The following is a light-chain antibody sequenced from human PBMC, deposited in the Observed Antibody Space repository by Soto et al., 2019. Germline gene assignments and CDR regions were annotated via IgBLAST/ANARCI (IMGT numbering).Light chain of an antibody. CDR2: DVS. CDR3: CSYAGSYTYV. J-gene: IGLJ1*01. Sequence: QSALTQPRSVSGSPGQSVTISCTGTSSDVGGYNYVSWYQQHPGKAPKLMIYDVSKRPSGVPDRFSGSKSGNTASLTISGLQAEDEADYYCCSYAGSYTYVFGTGTKVTAL. V-gene: IGLV2-11*01. CDR1: SSDVGGYNY.